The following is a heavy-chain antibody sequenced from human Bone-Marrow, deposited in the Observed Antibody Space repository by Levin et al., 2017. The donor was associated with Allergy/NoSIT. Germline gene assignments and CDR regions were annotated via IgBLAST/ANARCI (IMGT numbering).Heavy chain of an antibody. Sequence: PGASVKVSCKASGYTFTGYYMHWVRQAPGQGLEWMGWINPNSGGTNYAQKFQGRVTMTRDTSISTAYMELSRLRSDDTAVYYCARDRGEVGASCFDYWGQGTLVTVSS. CDR1: GYTFTGYY. J-gene: IGHJ4*02. V-gene: IGHV1-2*02. CDR2: INPNSGGT. CDR3: ARDRGEVGASCFDY. D-gene: IGHD1-26*01.